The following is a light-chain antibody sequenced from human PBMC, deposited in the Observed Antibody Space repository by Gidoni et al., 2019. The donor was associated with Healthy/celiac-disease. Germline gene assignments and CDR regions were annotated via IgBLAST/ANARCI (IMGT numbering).Light chain of an antibody. V-gene: IGKV1-5*03. CDR2: KPP. Sequence: DLQMTPSPSTLSASVGDRVTITCRASQSISSWLAWYQQKPGEAPKLLIYKPPSLESGVPSRFSGSGSGTEFTLTISSLQPDDFATYYCQQYNSYSWTFGQGTKVEIK. CDR3: QQYNSYSWT. J-gene: IGKJ1*01. CDR1: QSISSW.